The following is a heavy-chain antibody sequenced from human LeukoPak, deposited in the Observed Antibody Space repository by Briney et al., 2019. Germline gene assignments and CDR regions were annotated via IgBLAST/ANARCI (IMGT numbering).Heavy chain of an antibody. Sequence: GGSLRLSCAASGFTFNRYGMHWVRQAPGKGLEWVTFISSDGNNKYYADSVKGRFTVSRDNAKNSLYLQMNSLRAEDTAVYFCARDSLGGTGNYLYYYNGMDVWGQGTTVTVSS. CDR2: ISSDGNNK. J-gene: IGHJ6*02. CDR1: GFTFNRYG. D-gene: IGHD3-10*01. CDR3: ARDSLGGTGNYLYYYNGMDV. V-gene: IGHV3-30*03.